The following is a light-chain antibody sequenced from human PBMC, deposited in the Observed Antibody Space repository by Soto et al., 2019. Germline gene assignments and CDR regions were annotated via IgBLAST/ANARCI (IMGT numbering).Light chain of an antibody. Sequence: DIQMTQSPSPLSASVGDRVTLTCRASQSISNWLAWYQQKPGKAPKLLIYKASSLESGVPSRFSGSGSGTEFTLTISSLQPDDFATYYCQHYNSYSEAFGQGTKVDIK. CDR1: QSISNW. J-gene: IGKJ1*01. CDR3: QHYNSYSEA. CDR2: KAS. V-gene: IGKV1-5*03.